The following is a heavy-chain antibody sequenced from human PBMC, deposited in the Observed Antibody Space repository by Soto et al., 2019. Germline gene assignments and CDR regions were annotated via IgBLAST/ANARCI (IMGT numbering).Heavy chain of an antibody. D-gene: IGHD2-15*01. CDR1: GCTFSSYW. CDR2: INSDGSST. J-gene: IGHJ4*02. Sequence: GGSLRLSCAASGCTFSSYWMHWFRQAPGKGLVWVSRINSDGSSTRYAGSVTGRFTISRDNAKNTLYLQMNSLRAEDTAVYYCVRTSLVVAAATRENSWGQGPLVTVSS. CDR3: VRTSLVVAAATRENS. V-gene: IGHV3-74*01.